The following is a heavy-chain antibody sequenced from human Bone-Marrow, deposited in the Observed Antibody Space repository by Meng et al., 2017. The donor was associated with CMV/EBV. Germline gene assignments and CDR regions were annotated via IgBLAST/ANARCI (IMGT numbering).Heavy chain of an antibody. D-gene: IGHD3-16*01. V-gene: IGHV1-2*02. CDR1: GYTFTGYY. CDR3: ASFYGFGYYYYGMDV. CDR2: INPNSGGT. J-gene: IGHJ6*02. Sequence: ASVKVSCKSSGYTFTGYYMHRVRQAPGQGLEWMGWINPNSGGTNYAQKFQGRATMTRDTSISTAYMELSRLRSDDTAVYYCASFYGFGYYYYGMDVWGQGTTVTVSS.